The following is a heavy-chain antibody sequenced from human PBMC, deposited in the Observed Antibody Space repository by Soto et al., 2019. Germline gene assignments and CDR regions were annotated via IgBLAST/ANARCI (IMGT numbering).Heavy chain of an antibody. CDR3: AGGGVRGVITRTRDYYGMDV. Sequence: GESLKISCQGSGYSFPDYWIGWVRQMPGKGLECMGIIYPGDSDTRYSPSFQGQVSISADKSISTAYLQWSSLKASDTAMYYCAGGGVRGVITRTRDYYGMDVWGQGTTVTVSS. CDR2: IYPGDSDT. J-gene: IGHJ6*02. D-gene: IGHD3-10*01. CDR1: GYSFPDYW. V-gene: IGHV5-51*01.